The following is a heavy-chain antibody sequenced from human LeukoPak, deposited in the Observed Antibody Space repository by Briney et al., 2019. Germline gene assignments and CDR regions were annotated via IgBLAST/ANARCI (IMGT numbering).Heavy chain of an antibody. CDR2: MNPNSGNT. J-gene: IGHJ4*02. V-gene: IGHV1-8*03. D-gene: IGHD5-18*01. CDR1: GYTFTSYD. Sequence: ASVKVSCKASGYTFTSYDINWVRQATGQGLEWMGWMNPNSGNTGYAQKFQGRVTITRNTSISTAYMELSSLRSEDTAVYYCARVGYSYGSYYLDYWGQGTLVTVSS. CDR3: ARVGYSYGSYYLDY.